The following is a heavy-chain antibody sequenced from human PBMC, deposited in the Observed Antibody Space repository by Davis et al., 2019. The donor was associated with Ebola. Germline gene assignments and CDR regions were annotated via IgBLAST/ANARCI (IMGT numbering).Heavy chain of an antibody. J-gene: IGHJ2*01. CDR3: ASGLVRGESYWYFDL. CDR1: GGTFSSYA. CDR2: IIPILGIA. Sequence: SVKVSCKASGGTFSSYAISWVRQATGQGLEWMGGIIPILGIANYAQKFQGRVTITADESTSTAYMELSSLRSEDTAVYYCASGLVRGESYWYFDLWSRGTLVTVSS. V-gene: IGHV1-69*10. D-gene: IGHD6-6*01.